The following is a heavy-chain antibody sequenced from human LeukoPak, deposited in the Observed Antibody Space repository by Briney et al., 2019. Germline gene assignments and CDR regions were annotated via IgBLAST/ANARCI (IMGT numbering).Heavy chain of an antibody. J-gene: IGHJ4*02. CDR2: IIPIFGIA. Sequence: EASVTVSFKASGGTFSSYAISWVRQAPGQGLEWMGRIIPIFGIANYAQKFQGRVTITADKSTSTAYMELSSLRSEDTAVYYCARVSDSSSGYWGQGTLVTVSS. V-gene: IGHV1-69*04. CDR1: GGTFSSYA. CDR3: ARVSDSSSGY. D-gene: IGHD6-6*01.